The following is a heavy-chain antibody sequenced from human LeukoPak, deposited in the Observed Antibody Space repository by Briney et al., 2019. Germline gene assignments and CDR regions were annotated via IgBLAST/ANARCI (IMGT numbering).Heavy chain of an antibody. CDR2: IYYSGST. CDR1: GGSISSYY. CDR3: ARVYYDFWSGHRTNYYMDV. Sequence: SETLFLTCTVSGGSISSYYWSWIRQPPGKGLEWIGYIYYSGSTNYNPSLKSRVTISVDTSKNQFSLKLSSVTAADTAVYYCARVYYDFWSGHRTNYYMDVWGKGTTVTVSS. J-gene: IGHJ6*03. V-gene: IGHV4-59*01. D-gene: IGHD3-3*01.